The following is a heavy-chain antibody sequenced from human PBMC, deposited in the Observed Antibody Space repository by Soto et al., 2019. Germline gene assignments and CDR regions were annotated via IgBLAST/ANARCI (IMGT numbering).Heavy chain of an antibody. D-gene: IGHD6-19*01. J-gene: IGHJ4*02. V-gene: IGHV4-59*01. CDR3: ARDPSGWAGYFDY. CDR2: IYYSGST. Sequence: SETLSLTCTVSGCSISSYYWSLIRQPPGKGLEWIGYIYYSGSTNYNPSLKSRVTISVDTSKNQFSLKLSSVTAADTAVYYCARDPSGWAGYFDYWGQGTLVTVSS. CDR1: GCSISSYY.